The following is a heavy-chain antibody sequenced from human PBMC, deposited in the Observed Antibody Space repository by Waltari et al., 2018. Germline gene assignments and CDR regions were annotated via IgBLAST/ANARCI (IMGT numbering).Heavy chain of an antibody. CDR3: ARRTEVATIPYYYYYYMDV. J-gene: IGHJ6*03. D-gene: IGHD5-12*01. CDR1: GGTFSSYA. V-gene: IGHV1-69*10. CDR2: IIPILGIA. Sequence: QVQLVQSGAEVKKPGSSVKVSCKASGGTFSSYAISWVRQAPGQGLEWMGGIIPILGIANYAQKFQGRVTITADKSTSTAYMELSSLRSEDTAVYFCARRTEVATIPYYYYYYMDVWGKGTTVTVSS.